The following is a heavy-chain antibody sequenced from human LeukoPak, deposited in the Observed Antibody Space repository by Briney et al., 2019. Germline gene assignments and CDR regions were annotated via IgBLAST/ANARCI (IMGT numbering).Heavy chain of an antibody. V-gene: IGHV3-23*01. CDR1: GFTFTKYG. CDR2: IGGSGGFIT. CDR3: ARDLGWLHYAD. D-gene: IGHD5-12*01. J-gene: IGHJ4*02. Sequence: GGSLRLSCAASGFTFTKYGMSWVRQAPGKGLEWVSGIGGSGGFITYYADSVKGRFTVSRDNSKNTLYLQMNSLRADDTAIYYCARDLGWLHYADWGQGTLVTVSS.